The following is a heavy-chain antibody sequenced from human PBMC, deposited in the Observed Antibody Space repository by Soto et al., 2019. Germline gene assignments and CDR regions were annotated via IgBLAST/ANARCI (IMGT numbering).Heavy chain of an antibody. J-gene: IGHJ3*02. CDR2: IYYSGST. V-gene: IGHV4-39*01. CDR3: ARATGTTLGPDAFDI. D-gene: IGHD1-1*01. Sequence: PSETLSLTSPFSGGSISISSYYWGWIRQPPGKGLEWIGSIYYSGSTYYNPSLKSRVTISVDTSKNQFSLKLSSVTAADTAVYYCARATGTTLGPDAFDIWGQGTMVT. CDR1: GGSISISSYY.